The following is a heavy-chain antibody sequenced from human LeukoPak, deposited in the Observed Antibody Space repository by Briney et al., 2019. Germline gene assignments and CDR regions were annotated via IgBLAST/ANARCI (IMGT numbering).Heavy chain of an antibody. J-gene: IGHJ3*02. CDR1: GGSLSSYY. D-gene: IGHD3-10*01. Sequence: PSETLSLTCTVSGGSLSSYYWIWLRQPPGKGLEGIGYIYYSGSTNYNPSRKSRVTISVDTSKNQFSLKLSSVPAADAAVYYCARDRRSNYSDAFDIWGQGTMVTVSS. CDR3: ARDRRSNYSDAFDI. CDR2: IYYSGST. V-gene: IGHV4-59*01.